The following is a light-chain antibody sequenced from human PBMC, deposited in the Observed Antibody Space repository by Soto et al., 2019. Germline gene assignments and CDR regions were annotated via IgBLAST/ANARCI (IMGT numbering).Light chain of an antibody. J-gene: IGKJ1*01. CDR3: QQYNNDLTWT. CDR1: QSINRW. CDR2: DAS. Sequence: DIQMTQSPSTLSASVGDRVTITCRASQSINRWLVWYQQKPGKAPKVLIFDASILASGVPSRFSGSGSGTEFTLPSSSLQPPVFAPYYCQQYNNDLTWTFGQGTKVDIK. V-gene: IGKV1-5*01.